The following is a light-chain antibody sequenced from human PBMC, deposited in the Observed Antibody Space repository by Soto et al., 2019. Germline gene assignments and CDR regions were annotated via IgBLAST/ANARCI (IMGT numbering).Light chain of an antibody. V-gene: IGKV4-1*01. CDR2: WAS. CDR1: QSVLYSANNKHC. CDR3: QQYYSTPRT. Sequence: DIVMTQSPDSLAVSLGERATINCKSSQSVLYSANNKHCLAWYQQKPGQPPKLLLYWASTRASGVHDRFSGSGSGTDFTLTISSLQAEDVAVDYFQQYYSTPRTFGQGTKVEIK. J-gene: IGKJ1*01.